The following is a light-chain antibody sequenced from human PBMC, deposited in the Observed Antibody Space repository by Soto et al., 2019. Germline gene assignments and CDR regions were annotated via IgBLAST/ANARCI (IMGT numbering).Light chain of an antibody. CDR3: SSYAGSSNV. J-gene: IGLJ1*01. Sequence: QSALTQPHSASGSPGQSVAISCTGTSSDVGGYNYVSWYQQHPGKAPKLMIYEVNKRPSGVPDRFSGSKSGNTAYLTVSGLQAEDEADYYCSSYAGSSNVFGTGTKLTVL. CDR1: SSDVGGYNY. V-gene: IGLV2-8*01. CDR2: EVN.